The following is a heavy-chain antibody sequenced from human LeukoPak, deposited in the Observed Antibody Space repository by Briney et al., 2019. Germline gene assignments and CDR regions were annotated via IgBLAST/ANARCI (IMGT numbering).Heavy chain of an antibody. Sequence: GGSLRLSCAASGFTFSSYEMNWVRQAPGKGLEWVSYISSSGSTIYYADSVKGRFTISRDNAKNSLYLQMNSLRAEDTALYYCAKARGYSGYDPFDYWGQGTLVTVSS. CDR3: AKARGYSGYDPFDY. J-gene: IGHJ4*02. D-gene: IGHD5-12*01. CDR1: GFTFSSYE. CDR2: ISSSGSTI. V-gene: IGHV3-48*03.